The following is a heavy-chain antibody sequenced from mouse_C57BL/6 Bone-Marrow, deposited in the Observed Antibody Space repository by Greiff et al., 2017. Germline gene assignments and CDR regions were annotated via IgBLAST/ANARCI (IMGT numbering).Heavy chain of an antibody. CDR1: GYTFTSYW. Sequence: VQLQQPGAELVKPGASVKMSCKASGYTFTSYWITWVKQRPGQGLEWIGEIYPGSGSTNYNEKVKSKATLTVATDSSTAYMQLSSLTSEDAAVYYCARERKDYFDYWGQGTTLTVSS. V-gene: IGHV1-55*01. CDR3: ARERKDYFDY. CDR2: IYPGSGST. J-gene: IGHJ2*01.